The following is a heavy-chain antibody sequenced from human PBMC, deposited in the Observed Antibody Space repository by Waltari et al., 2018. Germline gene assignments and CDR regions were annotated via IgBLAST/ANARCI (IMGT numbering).Heavy chain of an antibody. CDR3: ARAPLYYYDSSGYRNNWFDP. J-gene: IGHJ5*02. CDR2: IIPIFGTA. Sequence: QVQLVQSGAEVKKPGSSVKVSCKASGGTFSSYAISWVRQAPGQGLEWMGGIIPIFGTANYRQKFQCRVTITADESTSTAYMELSSLRAEDTAVYYCARAPLYYYDSSGYRNNWFDPWGQGTLVTVSS. D-gene: IGHD3-22*01. CDR1: GGTFSSYA. V-gene: IGHV1-69*13.